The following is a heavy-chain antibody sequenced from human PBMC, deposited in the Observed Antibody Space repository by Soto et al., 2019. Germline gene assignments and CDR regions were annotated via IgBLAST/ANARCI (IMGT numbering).Heavy chain of an antibody. CDR3: ARDGPPTDY. Sequence: GGSLRLSCAASGFTFSSYAMSWVRQAPGKGLEWVSGISGRRGSTYYADSVKGRFTISRDNSKNTLYLQMRSLRAEDTAVYYCARDGPPTDYWGQGTLVTVSS. CDR2: ISGRRGST. V-gene: IGHV3-23*01. CDR1: GFTFSSYA. J-gene: IGHJ4*02.